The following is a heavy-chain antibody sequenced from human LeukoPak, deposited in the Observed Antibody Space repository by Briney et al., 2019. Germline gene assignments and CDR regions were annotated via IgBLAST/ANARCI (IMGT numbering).Heavy chain of an antibody. D-gene: IGHD2-15*01. CDR2: ISYDGSNK. V-gene: IGHV3-30*03. J-gene: IGHJ6*02. Sequence: GRSLRLSCAASGFTFSSYGMHWVRQAPGKGLEWVAVISYDGSNKYYADSVKGRFTISRDNSKNTLYLQMNSLRAEDTAVYYCARDRLASGGSYYYAMDVWGQGTTVTVSS. CDR3: ARDRLASGGSYYYAMDV. CDR1: GFTFSSYG.